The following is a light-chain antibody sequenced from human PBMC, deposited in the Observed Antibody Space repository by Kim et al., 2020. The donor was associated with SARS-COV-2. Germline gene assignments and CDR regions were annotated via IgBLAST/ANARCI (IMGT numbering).Light chain of an antibody. CDR3: QKYNSAPWT. J-gene: IGKJ1*01. CDR2: AAS. V-gene: IGKV1-27*01. CDR1: QGITNS. Sequence: VSVGDRVTITCQASQGITNSLAWYQQKPGKVPQLLIYAASALQSGVPSRFSGSGSGTDFTLTISSLQPEDVATYYCQKYNSAPWTFGQGTKVEIK.